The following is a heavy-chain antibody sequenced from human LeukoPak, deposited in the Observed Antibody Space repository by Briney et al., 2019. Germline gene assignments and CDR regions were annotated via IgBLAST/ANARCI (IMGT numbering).Heavy chain of an antibody. J-gene: IGHJ2*01. CDR3: ARGIAVAEYWYFDL. D-gene: IGHD6-19*01. CDR2: ISAYNGNT. V-gene: IGHV1-18*01. Sequence: ASVKVSCKASGGTFSSYAISWVRQAPGQGLEWMGWISAYNGNTNYAQKLQGRVTMTTDTSTSTAYMELRSLRSDDTAVYYCARGIAVAEYWYFDLWGRGTLVTVSS. CDR1: GGTFSSYA.